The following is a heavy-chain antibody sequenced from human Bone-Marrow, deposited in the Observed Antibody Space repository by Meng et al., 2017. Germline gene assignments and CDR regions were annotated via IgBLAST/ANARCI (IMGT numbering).Heavy chain of an antibody. D-gene: IGHD6-6*01. V-gene: IGHV3-7*01. CDR3: ASSIAARSGFDY. Sequence: GESLKISCAASGFTFSSYWMSWVRQAPGKGLEWVANIKQDGSEKYYVDSVKGRFTISRDNAKNSLYLQMNSLRAEDTAVYYCASSIAARSGFDYWGQGTLVTVSS. CDR2: IKQDGSEK. J-gene: IGHJ4*02. CDR1: GFTFSSYW.